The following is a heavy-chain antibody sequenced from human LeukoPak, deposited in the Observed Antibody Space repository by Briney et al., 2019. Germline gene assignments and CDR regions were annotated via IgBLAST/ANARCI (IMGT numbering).Heavy chain of an antibody. CDR3: ARDRISGFVPCSY. V-gene: IGHV3-74*01. J-gene: IGHJ4*02. CDR1: GFTFSSYW. D-gene: IGHD1-1*01. CDR2: INGDGSTT. Sequence: TGGSLRLSCAASGFTFSSYWMHWVRQTPGKGLEWVSRINGDGSTTNYADSVKGRFTISRDNAKNTLYLQMTSLRAEDAAVYYCARDRISGFVPCSYWGQGTLVTVSS.